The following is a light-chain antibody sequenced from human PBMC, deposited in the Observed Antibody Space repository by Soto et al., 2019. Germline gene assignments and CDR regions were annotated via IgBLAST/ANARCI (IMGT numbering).Light chain of an antibody. V-gene: IGKV3-15*01. CDR2: GAS. J-gene: IGKJ4*01. CDR3: QQYKQWPVG. Sequence: MTQSPSTLSASVGDRVTLSCRASHSVSNNLAWYQQKPGQAPRLLIYGASTRATGVPARFSGSGSATQFTLTISSLQSEDFGLYYCQQYKQWPVGFGGGTKVDIK. CDR1: HSVSNN.